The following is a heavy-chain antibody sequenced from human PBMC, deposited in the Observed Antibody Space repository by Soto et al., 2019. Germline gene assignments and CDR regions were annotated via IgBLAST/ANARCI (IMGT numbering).Heavy chain of an antibody. CDR3: ARIPGDFWSGSYYYYGMDV. CDR2: IFSNDEK. D-gene: IGHD3-3*01. V-gene: IGHV2-26*01. Sequence: SGPTLVNPTETLTLTCTVSGFSLNDARVGVSWIRQPPGKALEWLAHIFSNDEKSYSTSLYNRLTISKDASNSQVVLTMTNMGPMDTGTYYCARIPGDFWSGSYYYYGMDVWGQGTTVTVAS. J-gene: IGHJ6*02. CDR1: GFSLNDARVG.